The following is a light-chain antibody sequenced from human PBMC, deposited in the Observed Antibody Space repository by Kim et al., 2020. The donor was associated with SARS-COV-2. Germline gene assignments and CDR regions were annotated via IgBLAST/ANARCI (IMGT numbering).Light chain of an antibody. CDR2: DVS. Sequence: DIQMTQSPSTLSASVGDRVTITCRASQSINNWLAWYQQKPGKAPKLLISDVSSLESGVPSRFSGSGSGTDFTLTISSLQPDDFATYYCQQDNNISRTFGQGTKVDIK. CDR1: QSINNW. V-gene: IGKV1-5*01. CDR3: QQDNNISRT. J-gene: IGKJ1*01.